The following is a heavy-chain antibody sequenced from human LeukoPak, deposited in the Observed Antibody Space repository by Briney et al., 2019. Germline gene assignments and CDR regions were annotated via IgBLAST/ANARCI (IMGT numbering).Heavy chain of an antibody. J-gene: IGHJ6*02. CDR1: GYTFTSYG. CDR2: VSAYNGNT. Sequence: ASVTVSCKASGYTFTSYGISWVRQAPGQGLEWMGWVSAYNGNTNYAQKLQGRVTTTADKSTSTAYMELSSLRSEDTAVYYCARDGADYYGMDVWGQGTTVTVSS. CDR3: ARDGADYYGMDV. V-gene: IGHV1-18*01. D-gene: IGHD3-10*01.